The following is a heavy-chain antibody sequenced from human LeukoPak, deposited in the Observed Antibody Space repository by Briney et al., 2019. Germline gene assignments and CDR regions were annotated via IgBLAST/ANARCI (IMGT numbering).Heavy chain of an antibody. CDR3: AREDLYCSGGSCYSPYYYGMDV. CDR1: GCTFSDYY. V-gene: IGHV3-11*01. D-gene: IGHD2-15*01. CDR2: IISSGSTI. J-gene: IGHJ6*02. Sequence: GGSLRLSCAASGCTFSDYYMSWIRQAPGKGLEWVSYIISSGSTIYYADSVKGRFTISRDNAKNSLYLQMNSLRAEDTAVYYCAREDLYCSGGSCYSPYYYGMDVWGQGTTVTVSS.